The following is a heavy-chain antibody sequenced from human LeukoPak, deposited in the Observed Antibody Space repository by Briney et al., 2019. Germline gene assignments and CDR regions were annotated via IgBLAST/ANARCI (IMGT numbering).Heavy chain of an antibody. CDR1: GGSISSSSYY. CDR3: ARHARRYYGYYLDY. V-gene: IGHV4-39*01. J-gene: IGHJ4*02. D-gene: IGHD4-17*01. Sequence: SETLSLTCTVSGGSISSSSYYWSWIRQPPGKGLEWIGEINHSGSTNYNPSLKSRVTISVDTSKNQFSLKLSSVTAADTAVYYCARHARRYYGYYLDYWGQGTLVTVSS. CDR2: INHSGST.